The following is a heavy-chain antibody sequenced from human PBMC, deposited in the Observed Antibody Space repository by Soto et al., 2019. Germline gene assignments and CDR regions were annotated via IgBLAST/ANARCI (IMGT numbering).Heavy chain of an antibody. J-gene: IGHJ4*02. CDR1: GFTFSSYA. CDR2: VSGTGGSA. Sequence: LRLSFAASGFTFSSYAMTWVRQAPGKGLKWVSGVSGTGGSAYYADSVKGRFTISRDKSTNTLYLHMNSLRAEDTAVYYCARGSAYSDYDLEYWGQGTLVTVSS. V-gene: IGHV3-23*01. CDR3: ARGSAYSDYDLEY. D-gene: IGHD4-17*01.